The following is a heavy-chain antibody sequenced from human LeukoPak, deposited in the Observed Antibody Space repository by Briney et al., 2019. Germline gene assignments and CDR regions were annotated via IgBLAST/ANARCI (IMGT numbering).Heavy chain of an antibody. Sequence: HGESLEISCRGSGYRFKRYWIGWGRPVPGKGLGWRGIIYCGDSDTRYSPSFQGQVITSADKSISTAYLQWSSLKASDTAMYYCARSYYGSGSYFSYWGQGTLVTVSS. CDR2: IYCGDSDT. D-gene: IGHD3-10*01. CDR3: ARSYYGSGSYFSY. V-gene: IGHV5-51*01. J-gene: IGHJ4*02. CDR1: GYRFKRYW.